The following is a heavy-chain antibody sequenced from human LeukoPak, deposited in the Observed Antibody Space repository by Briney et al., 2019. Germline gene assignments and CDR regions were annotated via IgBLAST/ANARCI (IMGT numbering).Heavy chain of an antibody. CDR1: GGSISSSNW. Sequence: SETLSLTCAVSGGSISSSNWRSWVRQPPGKGLEWIGEIYHSGSTNYNPSLKSRVTISVDKSKNQFSLKLSSVTAADTAVYYCASGSRSDYYYGMDVWGKGTTVTVSS. D-gene: IGHD6-19*01. J-gene: IGHJ6*04. V-gene: IGHV4-4*02. CDR3: ASGSRSDYYYGMDV. CDR2: IYHSGST.